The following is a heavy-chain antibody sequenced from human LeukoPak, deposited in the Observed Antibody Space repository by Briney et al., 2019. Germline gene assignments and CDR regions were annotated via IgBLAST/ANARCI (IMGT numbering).Heavy chain of an antibody. D-gene: IGHD7-27*01. CDR1: GFTFSSYS. CDR3: ARDLRHDYLGGGYMDV. J-gene: IGHJ6*03. V-gene: IGHV3-48*04. CDR2: ISSSSSTI. Sequence: PGGSLRLSCAASGFTFSSYSVNWVRQAPGKGLEWVSYISSSSSTIYYADSVKGRFTISRDNAKNSLYLQMNSLRAEDTAVYYCARDLRHDYLGGGYMDVWGKGTTVTVSS.